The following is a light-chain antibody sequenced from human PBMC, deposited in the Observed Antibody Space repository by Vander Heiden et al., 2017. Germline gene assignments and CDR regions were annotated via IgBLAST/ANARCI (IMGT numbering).Light chain of an antibody. CDR1: QSVSSNY. J-gene: IGKJ2*01. CDR3: QQYGSSPWT. V-gene: IGKV3-20*01. CDR2: GAS. Sequence: EIVLTQSPGPPYSPSGEGTTLFCSACQSVSSNYLAWYKQKPGQAPKLLIYGASSRATGVPDRFSGSGSGTDFTLTISRLDPEDFAVYYCQQYGSSPWTFGQGTKLEIK.